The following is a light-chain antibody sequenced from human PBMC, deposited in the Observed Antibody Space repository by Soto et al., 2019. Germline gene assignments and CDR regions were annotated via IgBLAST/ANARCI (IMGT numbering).Light chain of an antibody. J-gene: IGKJ4*01. Sequence: ERVMTQSPATLSVSPGERATLSCRASQSVGSNLAWYQQKPGQAPRLLIYGASTRATGIPARFSGSGSGTEFTLTISSLQSEDFAVYYCQQYNNWPLTFGGGTKLEIK. CDR1: QSVGSN. CDR2: GAS. V-gene: IGKV3-15*01. CDR3: QQYNNWPLT.